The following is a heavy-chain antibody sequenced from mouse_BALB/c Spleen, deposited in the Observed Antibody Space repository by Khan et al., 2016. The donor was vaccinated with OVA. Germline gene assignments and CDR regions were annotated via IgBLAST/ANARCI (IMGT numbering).Heavy chain of an antibody. Sequence: VELVESGAELARPGASVKMSCKASGYTFTSYTLHWIKKRPGQGLEWIGYINPSNGYTNYNQKFKDKATLTTDKSSTTAYLQLSSLTSDDSAVYNCVRDGAYHRNDGWFAYWDQGTLVTVSA. CDR1: GYTFTSYT. D-gene: IGHD2-14*01. V-gene: IGHV1-4*01. J-gene: IGHJ3*01. CDR2: INPSNGYT. CDR3: VRDGAYHRNDGWFAY.